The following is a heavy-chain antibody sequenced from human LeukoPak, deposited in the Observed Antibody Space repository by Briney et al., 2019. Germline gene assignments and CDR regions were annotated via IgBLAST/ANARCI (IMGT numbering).Heavy chain of an antibody. J-gene: IGHJ5*02. V-gene: IGHV3-7*01. CDR3: ARDPKTYVDSSSWLNDWFDP. CDR2: IKHDGSEK. CDR1: GFTFSIYW. D-gene: IGHD6-13*01. Sequence: GGSLRLSCAASGFTFSIYWMSWVRQAPGKGLEWVANIKHDGSEKYSVDSVKGRFTISRDNAKNSLYLQMNSLRAEDTAVYYCARDPKTYVDSSSWLNDWFDPWGQGTLVTVSS.